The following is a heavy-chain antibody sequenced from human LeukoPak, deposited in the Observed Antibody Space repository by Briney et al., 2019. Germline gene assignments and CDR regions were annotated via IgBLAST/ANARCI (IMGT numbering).Heavy chain of an antibody. V-gene: IGHV5-51*01. CDR1: GYSFTNHW. Sequence: GESLKISCKGSGYSFTNHWIGWVRQMPGKGLEWMGIICPGDSDTRYSPASQGQVTISADKSISTAYLQWSSLKASDTAMYYCARLPQWGGTYHFDYWGQGTLLTVSS. CDR2: ICPGDSDT. D-gene: IGHD1-26*01. CDR3: ARLPQWGGTYHFDY. J-gene: IGHJ4*02.